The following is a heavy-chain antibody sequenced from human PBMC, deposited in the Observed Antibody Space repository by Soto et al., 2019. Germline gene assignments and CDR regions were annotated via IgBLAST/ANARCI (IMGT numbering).Heavy chain of an antibody. V-gene: IGHV3-74*01. CDR1: GFTFSSYW. Sequence: GGSLRLSCAASGFTFSSYWMHWVRQAPGKGLVWVSRINSDGSSTNYSPSLESRVTMSVDTSKNQVSLKLSSVTAADTAVYYCATAVPNDYVPNYYYKDVWGKGTTVTVSS. CDR2: INSDGSST. J-gene: IGHJ6*03. D-gene: IGHD4-17*01. CDR3: ATAVPNDYVPNYYYKDV.